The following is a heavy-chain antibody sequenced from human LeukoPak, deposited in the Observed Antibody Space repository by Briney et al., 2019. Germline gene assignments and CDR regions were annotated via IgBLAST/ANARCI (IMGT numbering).Heavy chain of an antibody. CDR1: GGSISSGSYY. CDR3: ARSYYYDSSGYLSYFDY. D-gene: IGHD3-22*01. Sequence: ASETLSLTCTVSGGSISSGSYYWSWIRQPAGKGLEWIGRIYTSGSTNYNPSLKSRVTISVDTSKNQFSPKLSSVTAADTAVYYCARSYYYDSSGYLSYFDYWGQGTLVTVSS. V-gene: IGHV4-61*02. J-gene: IGHJ4*02. CDR2: IYTSGST.